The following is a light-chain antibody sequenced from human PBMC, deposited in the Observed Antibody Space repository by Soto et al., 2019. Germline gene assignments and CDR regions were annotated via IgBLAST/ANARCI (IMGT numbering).Light chain of an antibody. CDR2: EVS. Sequence: QSVLTQPPSVSGSPGQSVTISCTGTSSDVGSYNRVSWYQQPPGTAPKLMIYEVSNRPSGVPDLFSGSKSGNTASLTISGLQAEDEGDYYCSSYTSSSTLVFGGGTKLTVL. V-gene: IGLV2-18*02. CDR1: SSDVGSYNR. CDR3: SSYTSSSTLV. J-gene: IGLJ2*01.